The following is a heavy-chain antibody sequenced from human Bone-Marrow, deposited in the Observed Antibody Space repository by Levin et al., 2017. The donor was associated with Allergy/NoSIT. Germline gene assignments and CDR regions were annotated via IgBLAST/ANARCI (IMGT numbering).Heavy chain of an antibody. J-gene: IGHJ4*02. Sequence: GGSLRLSCAASGFNFNSYVMHWVRQAPGKGLEWVAAISHDGSNEYYADSVKGRFTISRDNSKTTLYLQMNSLRAEDTAVYYCGRDLRLCSTSSCRTFDYWGQGTLVTVSS. V-gene: IGHV3-30-3*01. CDR2: ISHDGSNE. D-gene: IGHD2-2*01. CDR1: GFNFNSYV. CDR3: GRDLRLCSTSSCRTFDY.